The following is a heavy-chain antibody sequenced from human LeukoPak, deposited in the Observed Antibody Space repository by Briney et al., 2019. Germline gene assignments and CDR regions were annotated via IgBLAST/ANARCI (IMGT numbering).Heavy chain of an antibody. Sequence: GGSLRLSWAASGFTFSSHAMSWVRQAPGKGLEWVSAISGSGGSTYYADSVKGRFTISRDNSKNTLYLQMNSLRAEDTAVYYCASRKMYYYGSGNLWGQGTLVTVSS. CDR3: ASRKMYYYGSGNL. V-gene: IGHV3-23*01. CDR1: GFTFSSHA. J-gene: IGHJ4*02. D-gene: IGHD3-10*01. CDR2: ISGSGGST.